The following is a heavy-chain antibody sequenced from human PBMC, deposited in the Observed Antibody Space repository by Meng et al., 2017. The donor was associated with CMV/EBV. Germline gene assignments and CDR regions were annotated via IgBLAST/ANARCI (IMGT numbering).Heavy chain of an antibody. CDR1: GCSLSSQW. Sequence: LSFASSGCSLSSQWIHWVRQAPGKGLVWVSRINRDGRTTNYAGSVRGRFTISRDSAKNTLYLQMNSLRAEDTAVYYCARDFVGATEYWGQGTLVTVSS. D-gene: IGHD1-26*01. CDR2: INRDGRTT. V-gene: IGHV3-74*01. CDR3: ARDFVGATEY. J-gene: IGHJ4*02.